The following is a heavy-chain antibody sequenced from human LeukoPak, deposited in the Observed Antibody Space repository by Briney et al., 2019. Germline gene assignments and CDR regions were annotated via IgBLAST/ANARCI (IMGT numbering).Heavy chain of an antibody. J-gene: IGHJ6*02. CDR3: AGTAVGSMVGGVRYYGMDV. D-gene: IGHD3-10*01. CDR1: GDSISSYY. CDR2: IYYSGST. V-gene: IGHV4-59*01. Sequence: SETLSLTCTVSGDSISSYYWSWIRQPPGKGREWIGYIYYSGSTNYNPSLRSRVTISVDTSKSQFSLKLSSVTAADTGVYYCAGTAVGSMVGGVRYYGMDVWGQGTTVTVSS.